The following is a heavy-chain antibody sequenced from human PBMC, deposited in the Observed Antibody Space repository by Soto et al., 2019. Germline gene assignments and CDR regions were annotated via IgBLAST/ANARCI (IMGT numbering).Heavy chain of an antibody. CDR2: IWYDASKQ. CDR1: GFSFSVYG. Sequence: PGGSLRLSCETSGFSFSVYGMHWVRQAPGKGLEWVAVIWYDASKQSYAAPVEGRFTISRDNSKAILYLQMNSLRAEDTAVYYCAAWAEGATEVHWGQGTLVTVSS. J-gene: IGHJ4*02. CDR3: AAWAEGATEVH. V-gene: IGHV3-33*01. D-gene: IGHD2-15*01.